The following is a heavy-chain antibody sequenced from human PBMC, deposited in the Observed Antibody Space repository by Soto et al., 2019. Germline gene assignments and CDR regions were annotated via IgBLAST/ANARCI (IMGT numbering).Heavy chain of an antibody. Sequence: WSRIRQPPGKGLEWIGYIYYSGSTNYNPSLKSRVTISVDTSKNQFSLKLSSVTAADTAVYYCARVGYSSSSEVFDPWGQGTLVTVSS. D-gene: IGHD6-6*01. CDR2: IYYSGST. J-gene: IGHJ5*02. CDR3: ARVGYSSSSEVFDP. V-gene: IGHV4-59*01.